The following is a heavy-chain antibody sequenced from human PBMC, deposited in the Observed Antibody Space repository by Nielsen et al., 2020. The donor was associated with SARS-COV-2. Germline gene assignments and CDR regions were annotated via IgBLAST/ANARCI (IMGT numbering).Heavy chain of an antibody. Sequence: WSRESRGMGLEWLGSIYYSGSTYYNPSLKSRVTISVDTSKNQFSLKLSSVTAADTAVYYCARHPGRPEVDVWGQGTTVTVSS. CDR3: ARHPGRPEVDV. J-gene: IGHJ6*02. CDR2: IYYSGST. V-gene: IGHV4-39*01.